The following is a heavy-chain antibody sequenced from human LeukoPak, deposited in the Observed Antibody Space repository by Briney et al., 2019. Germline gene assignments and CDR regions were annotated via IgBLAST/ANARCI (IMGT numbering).Heavy chain of an antibody. D-gene: IGHD6-19*01. Sequence: SETLSLTCAVYGGSFSGYYWSWIRQPPGKGLEWIGEINHSGSTNYNPSLKSRVTISVDTSKNQFSLKLSSVTAADTAVYYCATGYSSGQYYWGQGTLVTASS. CDR3: ATGYSSGQYY. CDR1: GGSFSGYY. V-gene: IGHV4-34*01. CDR2: INHSGST. J-gene: IGHJ4*02.